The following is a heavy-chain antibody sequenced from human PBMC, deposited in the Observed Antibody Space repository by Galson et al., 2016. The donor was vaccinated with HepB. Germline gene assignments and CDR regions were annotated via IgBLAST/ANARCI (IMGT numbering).Heavy chain of an antibody. CDR1: GGSISSGSFY. CDR3: AGGYCSSTSCSGFYY. Sequence: TLSLTCTVSGGSISSGSFYWNWVRQHSGKGFEWIGNTYYSGSTYLSPSLKSRVSISIDTSKNHFSLKLSSVTAADTAVYYCAGGYCSSTSCSGFYYWGQGTLVTVSS. V-gene: IGHV4-31*03. J-gene: IGHJ4*02. CDR2: TYYSGST. D-gene: IGHD2-2*01.